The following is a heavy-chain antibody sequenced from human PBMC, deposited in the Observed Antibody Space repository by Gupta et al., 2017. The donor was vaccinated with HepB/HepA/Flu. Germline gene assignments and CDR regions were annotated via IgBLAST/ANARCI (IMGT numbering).Heavy chain of an antibody. J-gene: IGHJ3*01. CDR1: GMTFSNSA. CDR3: AKLPDF. V-gene: IGHV3-23*01. Sequence: EVQLLESGGALVQPGGSLSLSCAASGMTFSNSAMSWVRQTPGKGLEWVPTITGSGDNRYYADSVKGRVTISRDNSKNTVDLQMNSLRAEDTAIYFCAKLPDFWGQGTLITVSS. CDR2: ITGSGDNR.